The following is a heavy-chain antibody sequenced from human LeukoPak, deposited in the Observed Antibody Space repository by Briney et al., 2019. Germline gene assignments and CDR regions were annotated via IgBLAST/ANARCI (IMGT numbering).Heavy chain of an antibody. Sequence: GASVKVSCKASGYTFTSYGTSWVRQAPGQGLEWMGWISAYNGNTNYAQKLQGRVTMTTDTSTSTAYMELRSLRSDDTAVYYCARVHVVVPAAIQVDWFDPWGQGTLVTVSS. CDR3: ARVHVVVPAAIQVDWFDP. CDR1: GYTFTSYG. CDR2: ISAYNGNT. J-gene: IGHJ5*02. V-gene: IGHV1-18*01. D-gene: IGHD2-2*02.